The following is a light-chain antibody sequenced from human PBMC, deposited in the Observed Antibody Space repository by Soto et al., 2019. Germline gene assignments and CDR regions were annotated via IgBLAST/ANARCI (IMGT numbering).Light chain of an antibody. Sequence: QSALTQPPSVSAAPGQKVTISCSGSSSNIGNNYVSWYQQVPGTAPKLLIYDNDKRPSGIPDRFSGSKSGTSGTLGITGLQTGDEADYYCGTWDSSLSAVVFGGGTQLTVL. CDR2: DND. CDR3: GTWDSSLSAVV. CDR1: SSNIGNNY. V-gene: IGLV1-51*01. J-gene: IGLJ2*01.